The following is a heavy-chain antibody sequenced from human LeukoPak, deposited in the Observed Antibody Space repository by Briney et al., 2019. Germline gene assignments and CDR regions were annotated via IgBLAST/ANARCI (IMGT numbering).Heavy chain of an antibody. V-gene: IGHV3-48*03. Sequence: PAGSLRLSCAASGFSFSSFEMNWVRQAPGKGLKWVSYTSSSGLTIYYADSVKGRFTISRDNAKNSLYLQMNSLRAEDTAVYYCARCVKVAGYYYYGMDVWGQGTTVTVSS. CDR2: TSSSGLTI. CDR3: ARCVKVAGYYYYGMDV. J-gene: IGHJ6*02. CDR1: GFSFSSFE. D-gene: IGHD6-19*01.